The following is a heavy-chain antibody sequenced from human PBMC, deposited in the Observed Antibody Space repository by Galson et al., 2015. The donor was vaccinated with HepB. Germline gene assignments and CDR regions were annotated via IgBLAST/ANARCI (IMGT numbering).Heavy chain of an antibody. Sequence: SLRLSCAVSGFTFSHYGMTWVRQAPGKGLEWVSHINSMSTNKSYADSVKGRFTISRDNAKSTRYLEMNSLRDEDTALYYCAKDGEGDQDFDYWGQGTLVTVSS. D-gene: IGHD2-21*02. CDR2: INSMSTNK. V-gene: IGHV3-48*02. CDR3: AKDGEGDQDFDY. CDR1: GFTFSHYG. J-gene: IGHJ4*02.